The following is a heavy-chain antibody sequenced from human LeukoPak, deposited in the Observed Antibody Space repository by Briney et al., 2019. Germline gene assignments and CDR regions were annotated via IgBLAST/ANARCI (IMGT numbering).Heavy chain of an antibody. CDR3: ARVYSGSWNDAFDI. CDR1: GGSISSYY. J-gene: IGHJ3*02. Sequence: SETLSLTCTVSGGSISSYYWSWLRQPPGKGLEWIGYIYYSGSTNYNPSLKSRVTISVDTSKNQFSLKLSSVTAADTAVYYCARVYSGSWNDAFDIWGQGTMVTVSS. CDR2: IYYSGST. D-gene: IGHD6-13*01. V-gene: IGHV4-59*01.